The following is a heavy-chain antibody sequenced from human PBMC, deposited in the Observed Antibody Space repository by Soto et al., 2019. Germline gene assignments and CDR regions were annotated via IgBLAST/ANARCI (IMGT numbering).Heavy chain of an antibody. D-gene: IGHD3-22*01. V-gene: IGHV4-30-4*01. CDR2: IYYSGST. CDR1: GGSISSGDYY. J-gene: IGHJ5*02. Sequence: SETLCLTCTVSGGSISSGDYYWSWIRQPPGKGLEWIGYIYYSGSTYYNPSLKSRVTISVDTSKNQFSLKLSSVTAADTAVYYCARKRGNWAYYDSTDRHWFDPWGQGTLVTVSS. CDR3: ARKRGNWAYYDSTDRHWFDP.